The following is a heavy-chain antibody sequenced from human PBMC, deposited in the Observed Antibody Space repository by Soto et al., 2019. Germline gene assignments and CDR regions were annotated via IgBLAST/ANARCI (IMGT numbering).Heavy chain of an antibody. D-gene: IGHD1-1*01. Sequence: QVHLVQSGAEVKKPGASVKVSCKASGYTFTSYGITWVRQAPGQGLEWMGWISAHNGNTDYAQKLQGRVIMTRDTATRTANMELRSLRSDETAVYYCARGRYGDYWGQGDLVTVSS. CDR3: ARGRYGDY. V-gene: IGHV1-18*01. J-gene: IGHJ4*02. CDR1: GYTFTSYG. CDR2: ISAHNGNT.